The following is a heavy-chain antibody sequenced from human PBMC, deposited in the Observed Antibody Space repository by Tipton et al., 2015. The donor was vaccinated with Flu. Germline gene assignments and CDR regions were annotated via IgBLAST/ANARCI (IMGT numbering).Heavy chain of an antibody. CDR1: GYTFTSYG. V-gene: IGHV1-18*01. CDR3: ARGTYYYGSGSYSSYPQGAFDI. CDR2: ISAYNGNT. D-gene: IGHD3-10*01. J-gene: IGHJ3*02. Sequence: QLVQSGAEVKKPGASVKVSCKASGYTFTSYGISWVRQAPGQGLEWMGWISAYNGNTNYAQKLQGRVTMTTDTSTSTAYMELRSLRSDDTAVYYCARGTYYYGSGSYSSYPQGAFDIWGQGTMVTVSS.